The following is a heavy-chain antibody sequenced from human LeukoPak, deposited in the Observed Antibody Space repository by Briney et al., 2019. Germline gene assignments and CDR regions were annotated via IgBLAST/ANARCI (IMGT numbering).Heavy chain of an antibody. CDR1: GGSISSTIYY. J-gene: IGHJ4*02. CDR3: ARLKAVAGTDY. D-gene: IGHD6-19*01. Sequence: KPSETLSLTCTVSGGSISSTIYYWGWIRQPPGEGLEWIGSIYHSGRTYSNPSLKSRVTISVYTSKNQFSLKLSSVTAADTAVYYCARLKAVAGTDYWGQGTLVTVSS. V-gene: IGHV4-39*01. CDR2: IYHSGRT.